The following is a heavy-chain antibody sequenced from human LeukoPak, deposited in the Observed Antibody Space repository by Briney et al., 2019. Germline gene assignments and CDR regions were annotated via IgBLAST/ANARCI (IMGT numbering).Heavy chain of an antibody. Sequence: APVKVSCKASGYTFTSYDINWVRQATGQGLEWMGWMNPNSGNTGYAQKFQGRVTMTRNTSISTAYMELSSLRSEDTAVYYCATGEVIAVAGTGFDYWGQGTLVTVSS. CDR2: MNPNSGNT. D-gene: IGHD6-19*01. V-gene: IGHV1-8*01. J-gene: IGHJ4*02. CDR1: GYTFTSYD. CDR3: ATGEVIAVAGTGFDY.